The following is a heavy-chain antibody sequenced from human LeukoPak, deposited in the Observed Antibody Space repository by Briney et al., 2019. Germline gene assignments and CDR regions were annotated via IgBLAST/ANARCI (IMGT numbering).Heavy chain of an antibody. V-gene: IGHV3-23*01. CDR1: GFTFSSYG. CDR2: ISASPFST. Sequence: PGGSLRLACAASGFTFSSYGMNWVRQAPGKGLEWVSSISASPFSTYYADSVKGRFTISRDNSKNTLYLQMNTLRAEDTAVYYCARAEIWGQGTLVTVSS. J-gene: IGHJ4*02. CDR3: ARAEI.